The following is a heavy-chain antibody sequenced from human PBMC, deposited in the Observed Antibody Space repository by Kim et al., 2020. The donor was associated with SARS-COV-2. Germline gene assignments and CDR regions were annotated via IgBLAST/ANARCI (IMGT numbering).Heavy chain of an antibody. CDR2: T. V-gene: IGHV4-39*01. CDR3: ARRGSRALFDY. J-gene: IGHJ4*02. D-gene: IGHD1-26*01. Sequence: TYYNPSLKSRVTISVDTSKNQFSLELSSVTAADTAVYYCARRGSRALFDYWGQGTLVTVSS.